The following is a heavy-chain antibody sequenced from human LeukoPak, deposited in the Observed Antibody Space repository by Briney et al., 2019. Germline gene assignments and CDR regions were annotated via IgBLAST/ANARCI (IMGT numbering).Heavy chain of an antibody. CDR1: GYTFTSYG. V-gene: IGHV1-18*01. Sequence: GASVKVSCKASGYTFTSYGISWVRQAPGQGLEWMGWISAYNGNTNYAQRLQGRVTMTTDTSTSTAYMELGSLRSDDTAVYYCARHSVGARLFYWFDPWGQGTLVTVSS. CDR2: ISAYNGNT. J-gene: IGHJ5*02. D-gene: IGHD1-26*01. CDR3: ARHSVGARLFYWFDP.